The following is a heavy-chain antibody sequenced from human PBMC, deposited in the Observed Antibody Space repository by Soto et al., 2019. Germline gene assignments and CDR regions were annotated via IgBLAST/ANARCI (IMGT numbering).Heavy chain of an antibody. Sequence: PSETLSLTCAVYGGSFSGYYWSWIRQPPGKGLEWIGEINHSGSTNYNPSLKSRLTISVDTSKNQFSLNLSSVTAADTAVYYCARANLIRYSSGWYYYYYGMDVWGQGTTVTVSS. CDR1: GGSFSGYY. CDR2: INHSGST. J-gene: IGHJ6*02. V-gene: IGHV4-34*01. D-gene: IGHD6-19*01. CDR3: ARANLIRYSSGWYYYYYGMDV.